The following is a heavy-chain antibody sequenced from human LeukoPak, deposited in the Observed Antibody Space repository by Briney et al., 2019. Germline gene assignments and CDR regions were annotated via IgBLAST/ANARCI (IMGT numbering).Heavy chain of an antibody. V-gene: IGHV1-18*01. CDR2: ISAYNGDT. J-gene: IGHJ4*02. Sequence: ASVKVSCKASGYTFTSYGISWVRQAPGQGLEWMGWISAYNGDTNYAQKFQGRVTMTTDTFTSTGYMELRSLTSDDTAVYYCARDLKRTVGATTASDYWGQGTLVTVSS. D-gene: IGHD1-26*01. CDR1: GYTFTSYG. CDR3: ARDLKRTVGATTASDY.